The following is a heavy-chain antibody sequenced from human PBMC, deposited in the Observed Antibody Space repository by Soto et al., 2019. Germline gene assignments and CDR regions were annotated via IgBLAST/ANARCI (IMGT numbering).Heavy chain of an antibody. D-gene: IGHD1-1*01. CDR2: INTLSGYT. CDR1: GYSFTVFG. J-gene: IGHJ5*02. CDR3: ARVGNAGCCGFDP. V-gene: IGHV1-18*01. Sequence: QVQLVQSGPEVKNPGASVRVSCKASGYSFTVFGVSWVRQAPGQGPEWMGWINTLSGYTNYAQKFQGRITMTADTATTTVYMDLTSLSADATAVYYCARVGNAGCCGFDPWGQGTLVTVSS.